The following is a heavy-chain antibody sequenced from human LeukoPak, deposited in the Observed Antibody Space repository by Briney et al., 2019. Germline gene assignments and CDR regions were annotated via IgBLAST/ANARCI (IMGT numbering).Heavy chain of an antibody. J-gene: IGHJ4*02. CDR3: SRGPSTTLTTF. Sequence: GGSLRLACTASGFSFNTYWMSWVRQAPGKGLEWVANIKPDGDTTNYLDFVKGRFTISRANATSSLHLQMNGLTAEDTAVYYCSRGPSTTLTTFWGQGTMVTVSS. CDR1: GFSFNTYW. D-gene: IGHD4-17*01. CDR2: IKPDGDTT. V-gene: IGHV3-7*01.